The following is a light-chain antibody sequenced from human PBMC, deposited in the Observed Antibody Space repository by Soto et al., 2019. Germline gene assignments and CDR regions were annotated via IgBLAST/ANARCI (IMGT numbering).Light chain of an antibody. J-gene: IGKJ2*01. Sequence: EIVMMQSPATLSVSPGERATLSCRASQSVSSNLAWYQQKPGQAPRLLIYGASTRATGIPARFSGSGSGTEFTLTISSLQSVDFAVYYCQQYNNWPPYTFGQGTKLEIK. CDR2: GAS. CDR3: QQYNNWPPYT. V-gene: IGKV3-15*01. CDR1: QSVSSN.